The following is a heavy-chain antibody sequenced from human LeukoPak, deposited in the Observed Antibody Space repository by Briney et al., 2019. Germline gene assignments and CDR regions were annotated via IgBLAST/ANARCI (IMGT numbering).Heavy chain of an antibody. Sequence: ASVKVSCKASGGTFSSYAISWVRQAPGQGLEWMGGIIPIFGTANYAQKFQGRVTITADESTSTAYMELSSLRSEDTAVYYCASFLGSSGAFDIWGQGTMVTVSS. J-gene: IGHJ3*02. CDR1: GGTFSSYA. CDR2: IIPIFGTA. CDR3: ASFLGSSGAFDI. D-gene: IGHD3-3*01. V-gene: IGHV1-69*13.